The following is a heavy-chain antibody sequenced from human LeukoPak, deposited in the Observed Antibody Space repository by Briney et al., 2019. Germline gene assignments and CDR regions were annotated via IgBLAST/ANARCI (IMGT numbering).Heavy chain of an antibody. CDR3: ARGAGDYYYYYYGMDV. CDR2: ISDTGGTI. CDR1: GIPLSNYG. Sequence: LGGSLSLSCAVSGIPLSNYGMSWVRQAPGKGLQWVAGISDTGGTITYADSVSGRFTISRDNSKNTLYLQMNSLRAEDTAVYYCARGAGDYYYYYYGMDVWGQGTTVTVSS. V-gene: IGHV3-23*01. D-gene: IGHD3-3*01. J-gene: IGHJ6*02.